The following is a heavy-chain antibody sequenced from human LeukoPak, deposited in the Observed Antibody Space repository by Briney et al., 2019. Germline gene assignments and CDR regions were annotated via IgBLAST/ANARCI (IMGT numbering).Heavy chain of an antibody. Sequence: GGTLRLSCPASGFTFSSYAMHWVRQAPGKGLEYVSAISSNGGSTYYANSVKGRFAISRDNSKNTLYLQMGSLRAEDMAVYYCARGGYSGSRGSDYWGQGTLVTVSS. J-gene: IGHJ4*02. CDR3: ARGGYSGSRGSDY. V-gene: IGHV3-64*01. CDR1: GFTFSSYA. D-gene: IGHD1-26*01. CDR2: ISSNGGST.